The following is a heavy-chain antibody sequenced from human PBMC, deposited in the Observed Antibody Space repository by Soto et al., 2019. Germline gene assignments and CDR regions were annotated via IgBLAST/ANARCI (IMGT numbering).Heavy chain of an antibody. CDR2: LWHDGSKE. CDR3: ARDQRTSVGTPRGDMDV. D-gene: IGHD4-17*01. CDR1: GFPLSAYA. J-gene: IGHJ6*02. V-gene: IGHV3-33*01. Sequence: QAGGSLRLSCVASGFPLSAYAMHWVRQTPGKGLEWVTSLWHDGSKEYYAKSVKGRFTISRDNSQKTLYLQMDSLRDDDTAIYYSARDQRTSVGTPRGDMDVWGQGTTVTVSS.